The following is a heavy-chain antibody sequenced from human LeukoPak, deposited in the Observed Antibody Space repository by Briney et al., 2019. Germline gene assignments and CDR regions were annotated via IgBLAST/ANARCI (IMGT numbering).Heavy chain of an antibody. CDR1: GGAFSGYY. D-gene: IGHD4-11*01. CDR2: INHSGGT. V-gene: IGHV4-34*01. J-gene: IGHJ4*02. CDR3: ARGSRNYNNYEGADY. Sequence: PSETLSLTCAVYGGAFSGYYWSWIRQPPGKGLEWIGEINHSGGTKYNPSLKRRVSMSVDVSKHQFSLKLTSLTAADTAVYYCARGSRNYNNYEGADYWGQGTLVTVSS.